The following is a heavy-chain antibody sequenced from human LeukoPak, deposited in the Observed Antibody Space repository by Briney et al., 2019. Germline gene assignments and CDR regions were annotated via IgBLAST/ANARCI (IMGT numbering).Heavy chain of an antibody. D-gene: IGHD3-3*01. J-gene: IGHJ3*02. V-gene: IGHV3-66*02. Sequence: PGGSLRLSCAASGFTVSSNYMSWVRQAPGKGLEWVSVIYSGGSTYYADSVKGRFTISRDNSKNTLHLQMNSLRAEDTAVYYCARDRGGYDFWSGYLDAFDIWGQGTMVSVSS. CDR3: ARDRGGYDFWSGYLDAFDI. CDR2: IYSGGST. CDR1: GFTVSSNY.